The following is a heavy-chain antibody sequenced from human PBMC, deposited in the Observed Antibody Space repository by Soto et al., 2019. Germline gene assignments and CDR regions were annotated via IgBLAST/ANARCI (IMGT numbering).Heavy chain of an antibody. CDR2: IIPIFGTA. D-gene: IGHD1-7*01. CDR1: GGTFSSYA. CDR3: AVALDWNYGEWAYDYGMDL. V-gene: IGHV1-69*06. J-gene: IGHJ6*02. Sequence: QVQLVQSGAEVKKPGSSVKVSCKASGGTFSSYAISWVRQAPGQGLEWMGGIIPIFGTANYAQKFQGRVTITADKSTSTAYMELSSLRSEDTAVYYWAVALDWNYGEWAYDYGMDLWGQGTTVTVSS.